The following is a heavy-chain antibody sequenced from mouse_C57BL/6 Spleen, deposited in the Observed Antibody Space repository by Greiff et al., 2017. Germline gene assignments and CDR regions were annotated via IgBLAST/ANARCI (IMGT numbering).Heavy chain of an antibody. Sequence: VQLQQSGPGLVQPSQSLSITCTVSGFSLTSYGVHWVRQSPGKGLEWLGVIWRGGSTDYNAAFMSRLSITKDNSKSQVFVKMNSLQADDTAIYYCAKNYDGYYYAMDYWGQGTSVTVSS. CDR2: IWRGGST. J-gene: IGHJ4*01. CDR1: GFSLTSYG. CDR3: AKNYDGYYYAMDY. D-gene: IGHD2-3*01. V-gene: IGHV2-5*01.